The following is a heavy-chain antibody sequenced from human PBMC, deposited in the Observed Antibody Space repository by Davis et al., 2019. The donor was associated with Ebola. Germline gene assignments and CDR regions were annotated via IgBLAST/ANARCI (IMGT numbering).Heavy chain of an antibody. J-gene: IGHJ6*02. CDR2: IHSDGTST. CDR1: GFSFSSTW. V-gene: IGHV3-74*01. D-gene: IGHD3-10*01. CDR3: ARDRYYTIDV. Sequence: GESLKISCAASGFSFSSTWMHWVRQAPGKGLVWVSCIHSDGTSTIYTDSVKGRFTISRDNAKNTLYLQMNSLRAEDTAVYYCARDRYYTIDVWGQGTTVTVSS.